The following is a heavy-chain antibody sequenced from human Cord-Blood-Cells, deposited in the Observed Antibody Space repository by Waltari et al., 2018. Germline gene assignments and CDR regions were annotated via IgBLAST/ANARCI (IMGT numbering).Heavy chain of an antibody. V-gene: IGHV3-48*02. D-gene: IGHD2-15*01. CDR3: ARDSGYCSGGSCYYDAFDI. Sequence: EVQLVESGGGLVQPGGSLRLYCAAPGFTVSSYSMNWVRQAPGKGPEWVSYISSSISTIYYADSVKGRFTISRDNAKNSLYLQMNSLRDEDTAVYYCARDSGYCSGGSCYYDAFDIWGQGTMVTVSS. CDR2: ISSSISTI. J-gene: IGHJ3*02. CDR1: GFTVSSYS.